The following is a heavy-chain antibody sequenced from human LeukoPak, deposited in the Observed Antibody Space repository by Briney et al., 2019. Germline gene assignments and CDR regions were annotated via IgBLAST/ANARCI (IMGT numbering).Heavy chain of an antibody. CDR2: MNPNSGNT. V-gene: IGHV1-8*01. CDR1: GYTFTSYD. J-gene: IGHJ6*02. D-gene: IGHD4-17*01. Sequence: ASVKVSCKASGYTFTSYDINWVRQATGQGLEWMGWMNPNSGNTGYAQKFQGRVTMTRNTSISTAYMELSSLRSEDTAVYYCASGSMTTVYYGMDVWGQGTTVTVSS. CDR3: ASGSMTTVYYGMDV.